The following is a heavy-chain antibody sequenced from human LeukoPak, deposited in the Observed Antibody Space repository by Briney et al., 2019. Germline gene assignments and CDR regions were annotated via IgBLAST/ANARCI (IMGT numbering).Heavy chain of an antibody. CDR3: AREKPTYYYGYFDL. Sequence: GGSLRLSCAASGFHFSNYGIHWVRQAPGKGLEWVAYIRYDGSKNYYADSVKGRFTVSRDNSKNTVYLQMNSLRAEDTAVYYCAREKPTYYYGYFDLWGRGTLVTVSS. CDR1: GFHFSNYG. J-gene: IGHJ2*01. V-gene: IGHV3-30*02. D-gene: IGHD3-10*01. CDR2: IRYDGSKN.